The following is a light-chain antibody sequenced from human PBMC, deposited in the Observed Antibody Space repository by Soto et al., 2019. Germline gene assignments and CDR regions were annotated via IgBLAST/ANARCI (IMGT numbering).Light chain of an antibody. CDR2: AAS. Sequence: EVVLTQSPGTLSLSPGQRATLSCRASQTVDSKYCSWYQQKPGQAPRLLIYAASIRATGFPDRFSGYGSGTEFTLTISSLQSEDFAVYNCQQYNKWPPTFGQGTKVDIK. CDR1: QTVDSKY. J-gene: IGKJ1*01. CDR3: QQYNKWPPT. V-gene: IGKV3D-15*01.